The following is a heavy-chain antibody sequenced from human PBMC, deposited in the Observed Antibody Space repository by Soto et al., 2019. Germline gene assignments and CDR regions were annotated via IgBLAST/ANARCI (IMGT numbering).Heavy chain of an antibody. CDR2: INPSGGST. CDR3: ARARAAAGTFGYYYYGMDV. D-gene: IGHD6-13*01. V-gene: IGHV1-46*03. CDR1: GYTFTSYY. Sequence: EASVKVSCKASGYTFTSYYMHWVRQAPGQGLEWMGIINPSGGSTSYAQKFQGRVTMTRDTSTSTVYMELSSLRSEDTAVYYCARARAAAGTFGYYYYGMDVWGLGTTVTVSS. J-gene: IGHJ6*02.